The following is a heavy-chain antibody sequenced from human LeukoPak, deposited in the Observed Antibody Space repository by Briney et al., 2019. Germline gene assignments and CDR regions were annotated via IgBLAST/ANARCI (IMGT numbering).Heavy chain of an antibody. CDR2: INPDGSRT. CDR3: SWDHTGKEDI. D-gene: IGHD1-26*01. J-gene: IGHJ3*02. Sequence: AGGSLRLSCAASASTFSNYWMHWVRQAPGKGLVWVSRINPDGSRTNYADSVAGRFTISRDNAKNTLYLQMNSPRVEDTAVYYCSWDHTGKEDIWGQGTMVTVSS. CDR1: ASTFSNYW. V-gene: IGHV3-74*01.